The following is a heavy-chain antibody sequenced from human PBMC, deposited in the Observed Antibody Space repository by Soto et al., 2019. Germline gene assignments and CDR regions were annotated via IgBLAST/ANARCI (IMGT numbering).Heavy chain of an antibody. V-gene: IGHV4-34*01. CDR3: AIYCGSRYGLFPRTSFDS. D-gene: IGHD5-18*01. CDR1: GGSFSDYY. CDR2: INHSGGT. J-gene: IGHJ4*02. Sequence: SETLSLTCAVYGGSFSDYYWIWIRQPPGKGLEWIGEINHSGGTNYNPSLKSRLTISVDTSNNQFSLKLTSVTAADTAVYYCAIYCGSRYGLFPRTSFDSWGQGTLVTVSS.